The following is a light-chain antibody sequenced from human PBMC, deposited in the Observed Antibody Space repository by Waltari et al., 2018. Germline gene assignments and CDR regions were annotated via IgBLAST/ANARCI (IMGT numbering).Light chain of an antibody. CDR2: PAS. CDR3: QKYDSAPLA. Sequence: IQMTQSPSSLSASVEDRVPITCRASQDISIYLAWYQQNPGTVPKLLIYPASTLQSGVPSRFSGSGSATDFTLTISSLQPEDVATYFCQKYDSAPLAFGPGTRVDIK. V-gene: IGKV1-27*01. J-gene: IGKJ3*01. CDR1: QDISIY.